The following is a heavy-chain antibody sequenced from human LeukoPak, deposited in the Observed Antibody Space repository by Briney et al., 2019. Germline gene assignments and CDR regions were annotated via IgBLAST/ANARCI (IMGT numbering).Heavy chain of an antibody. Sequence: ASVKVSCKASGYTFTSYDINWVRQATGQGLEWMGWVNPNSGNTGYAQKFQGRVTMTRNTSISTAYMALSSLRSEDTAVYYCAVAAAAGREYFQHWGQGTLVTVSS. J-gene: IGHJ1*01. CDR3: AVAAAAGREYFQH. V-gene: IGHV1-8*01. CDR2: VNPNSGNT. D-gene: IGHD6-13*01. CDR1: GYTFTSYD.